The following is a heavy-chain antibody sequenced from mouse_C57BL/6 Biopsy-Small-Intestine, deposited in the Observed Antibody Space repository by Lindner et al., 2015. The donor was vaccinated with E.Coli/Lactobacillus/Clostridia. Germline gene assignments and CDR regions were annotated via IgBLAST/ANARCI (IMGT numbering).Heavy chain of an antibody. CDR1: GYTFTEYT. D-gene: IGHD2-3*01. Sequence: VQLQESGAELVKPGASVKLSCKASGYTFTEYTIHWNKADIWTRVLRWSWVRFYPGSGSVKYNEKFKDKATLTADKSSSTVYMELNRLTSEDSSVYFCARHGDVYYYLFDYWGQGTTLTVSS. CDR2: FYPGSGSV. J-gene: IGHJ2*01. CDR3: ARHGDVYYYLFDY. V-gene: IGHV1-62-2*01.